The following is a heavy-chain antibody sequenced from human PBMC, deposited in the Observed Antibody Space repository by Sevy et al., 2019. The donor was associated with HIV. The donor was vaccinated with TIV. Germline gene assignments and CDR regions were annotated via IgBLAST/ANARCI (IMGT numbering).Heavy chain of an antibody. D-gene: IGHD6-13*01. J-gene: IGHJ4*02. Sequence: GESLRLSCAASGFTFSSYWMHWVRQAPGKGLVWVSRVNSDGSSTSYADSMKGRFTISRDNAKNTLYLQMNSLRAEDTAVYYCARGAAAGTFDYWGQGTLVTVSS. CDR1: GFTFSSYW. CDR2: VNSDGSST. V-gene: IGHV3-74*01. CDR3: ARGAAAGTFDY.